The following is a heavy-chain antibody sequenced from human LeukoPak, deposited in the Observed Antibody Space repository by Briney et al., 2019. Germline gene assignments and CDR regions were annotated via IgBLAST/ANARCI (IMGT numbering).Heavy chain of an antibody. V-gene: IGHV4-59*08. Sequence: SETLSLTCTVSGGSISAYYWSWIRQPHRGVLEWDGYIYRNGSTNTDPSLKSRVTISVDASENQFSLKLSSVTAADTAVYYCARHSHYYGSGSFYRDYFDDWGQGTLVTVSS. CDR3: ARHSHYYGSGSFYRDYFDD. CDR1: GGSISAYY. D-gene: IGHD3-10*01. CDR2: IYRNGST. J-gene: IGHJ4*02.